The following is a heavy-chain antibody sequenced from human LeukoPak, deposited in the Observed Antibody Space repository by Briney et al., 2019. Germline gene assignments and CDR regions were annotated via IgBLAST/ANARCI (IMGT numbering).Heavy chain of an antibody. D-gene: IGHD2-2*01. J-gene: IGHJ5*02. CDR1: GGSFSGYY. CDR3: ARGQGGYCSSTSCNWFDP. CDR2: INHSGST. Sequence: SETLSLTCAVYGGSFSGYYWSWIRQPPGKGLEWIGEINHSGSTNYNPSLKSRVTISVDTSKNQFSLKLSSVTAADTAVYYCARGQGGYCSSTSCNWFDPWGQGTLDTVSS. V-gene: IGHV4-34*01.